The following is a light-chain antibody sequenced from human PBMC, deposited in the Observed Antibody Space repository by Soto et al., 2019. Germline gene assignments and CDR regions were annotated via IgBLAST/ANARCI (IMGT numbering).Light chain of an antibody. V-gene: IGKV1-5*01. CDR1: QSISSW. CDR3: QQYNSYSWT. J-gene: IGKJ1*01. Sequence: DIQMTQSPSTLSASVGDRVTITCRASQSISSWLAWYQQKPGKAPKLLIYDASSLESGVPSRFSGSGSGTEFTLTIISLQPDDFATYYCQQYNSYSWTFGQGTKWIS. CDR2: DAS.